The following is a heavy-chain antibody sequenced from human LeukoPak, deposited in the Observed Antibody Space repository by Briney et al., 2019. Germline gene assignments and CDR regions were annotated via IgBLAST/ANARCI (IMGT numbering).Heavy chain of an antibody. CDR2: INHSGST. CDR1: GGSFSGYY. CDR3: ARGRGGRYFDWLLSPSCFDY. D-gene: IGHD3-9*01. J-gene: IGHJ4*02. Sequence: SETLSLTCAVYGGSFSGYYWSWIRQPPGKGLEWIGEINHSGSTNYNPSLKSRVNISVDTSKNQFSLKLSSVTAADTAVYYCARGRGGRYFDWLLSPSCFDYWGQGTLVAVSS. V-gene: IGHV4-34*01.